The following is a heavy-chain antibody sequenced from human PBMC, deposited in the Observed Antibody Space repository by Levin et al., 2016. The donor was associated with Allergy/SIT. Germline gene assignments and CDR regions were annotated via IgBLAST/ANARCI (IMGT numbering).Heavy chain of an antibody. Sequence: SETLSLTCTVSGGSISSYYWSWIRQPPGKGLEWIGYIYYSGSTNYNPSLKSRVTISVDTSKNQFSLKLSSVTAADTAVYYCARERVLWFGESPPYYYMDVWGKGTTVTVSS. V-gene: IGHV4-59*12. CDR1: GGSISSYY. CDR2: IYYSGST. D-gene: IGHD3-10*01. CDR3: ARERVLWFGESPPYYYMDV. J-gene: IGHJ6*03.